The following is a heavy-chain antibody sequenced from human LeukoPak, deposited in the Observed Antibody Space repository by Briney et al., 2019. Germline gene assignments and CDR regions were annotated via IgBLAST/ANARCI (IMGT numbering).Heavy chain of an antibody. D-gene: IGHD5-24*01. CDR3: ARDLARDGYHY. CDR2: ISFDGSDQ. Sequence: PGGSLRLSCAASGFTSSSYGMHWVRQTPGKGLEWVAVISFDGSDQDYADSVKGRFTISRDNSKNTLYLQMNSLRAEDTAVYYCARDLARDGYHYWGQGTLVTVSS. CDR1: GFTSSSYG. V-gene: IGHV3-30*03. J-gene: IGHJ4*02.